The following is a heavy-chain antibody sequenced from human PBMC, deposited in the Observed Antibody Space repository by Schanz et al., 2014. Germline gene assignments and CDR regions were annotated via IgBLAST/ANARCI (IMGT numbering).Heavy chain of an antibody. CDR1: GYTFTGYY. CDR3: ARDKSEHHLLFFDF. CDR2: INPLNGGT. V-gene: IGHV1-2*02. Sequence: QAQLVQSGAEVKKPGASVKVSCQTSGYTFTGYYLHWVRQIPTQGLEWVGWINPLNGGTNYAQKFQGRVSMTRDTSINTAYMELSSLTAADTAIYFCARDKSEHHLLFFDFWGQGALVTVSP. J-gene: IGHJ4*02.